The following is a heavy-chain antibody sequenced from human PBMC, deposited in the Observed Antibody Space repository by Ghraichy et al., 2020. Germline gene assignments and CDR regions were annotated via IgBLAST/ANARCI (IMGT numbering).Heavy chain of an antibody. V-gene: IGHV3-23*01. CDR3: AKPRRARNSSTHYLSFDY. Sequence: GGSLRLSCAASGFTFIDYAMTWVRQAPGKGLDWVSSIGATTYYADSVKGRFTISRDDSKNTVYLQMNSLRVEDTAIYYCAKPRRARNSSTHYLSFDYWGQGALVTVSS. CDR1: GFTFIDYA. J-gene: IGHJ4*02. D-gene: IGHD6-13*01. CDR2: IGATT.